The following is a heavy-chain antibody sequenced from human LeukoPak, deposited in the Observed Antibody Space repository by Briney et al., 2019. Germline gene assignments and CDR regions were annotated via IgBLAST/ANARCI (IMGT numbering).Heavy chain of an antibody. V-gene: IGHV4-4*09. D-gene: IGHD1-1*01. CDR2: IYPSGSP. CDR3: ARLGHNNYLDL. CDR1: DGSITNDY. Sequence: SETLSLTSTVSDGSITNDYWSCVRECPGTGLEWIGFIYPSGSPNYTPSLTSRVILSLDTSKNHSSLRLSSLPAAATAVYYCARLGHNNYLDLWGPGTQVTVSS. J-gene: IGHJ4*02.